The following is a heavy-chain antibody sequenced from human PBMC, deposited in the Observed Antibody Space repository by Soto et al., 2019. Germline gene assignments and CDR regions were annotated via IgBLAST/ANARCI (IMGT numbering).Heavy chain of an antibody. J-gene: IGHJ4*02. CDR1: GGSVSSGSYY. D-gene: IGHD1-20*01. V-gene: IGHV4-61*01. Sequence: QVQLQESGPGLVKPSETLSLTCTVSGGSVSSGSYYWSWIRQPPGTGLEWFGYIYYSGSTNYNPSLNGRVTISVDTSKNQIALKLSSGTAADTAVYYCATLTGTTIYCGQGTLVTVSS. CDR3: ATLTGTTIY. CDR2: IYYSGST.